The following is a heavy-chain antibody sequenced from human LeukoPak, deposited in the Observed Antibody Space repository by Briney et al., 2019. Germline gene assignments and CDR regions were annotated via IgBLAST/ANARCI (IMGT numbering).Heavy chain of an antibody. CDR2: VDNDGSGT. J-gene: IGHJ4*02. V-gene: IGHV3-74*01. Sequence: GGSLRLSCAASGFTFSTYWMHWVRQAPGKGLVWLSRVDNDGSGTSYADSVKGRFTISRDNGKNILFLQMDSLRAEDTAVYFCARSQRGYSYGEHRGQGTPVTVSS. CDR3: ARSQRGYSYGEH. D-gene: IGHD5-18*01. CDR1: GFTFSTYW.